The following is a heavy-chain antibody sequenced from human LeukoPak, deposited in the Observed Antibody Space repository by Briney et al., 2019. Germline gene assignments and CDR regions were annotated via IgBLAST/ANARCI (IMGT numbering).Heavy chain of an antibody. D-gene: IGHD3-22*01. Sequence: SVKVSCKASGYTFTNYAISWVRQAPGQGLEWMGRIIPILGIANYAQKFQGRVTITADKSTSTAYMELSSLRSEDTAVYYCASPDYYDSSGYSRLDYWGQGTLVTVSS. CDR3: ASPDYYDSSGYSRLDY. CDR1: GYTFTNYA. V-gene: IGHV1-69*04. J-gene: IGHJ4*02. CDR2: IIPILGIA.